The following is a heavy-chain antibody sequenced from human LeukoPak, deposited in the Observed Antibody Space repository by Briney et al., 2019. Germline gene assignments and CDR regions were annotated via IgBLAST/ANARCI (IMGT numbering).Heavy chain of an antibody. Sequence: GGSLRLSCAASGFTFSSYSMNWVRQAPGKGLEWISCITSRRSNVYYADSVKGRFTISRDSAKNSLYLQMNSLSAEDAAVYVYSKERGGTDGDYFDYWGQGIPVTVSS. CDR1: GFTFSSYS. CDR3: SKERGGTDGDYFDY. D-gene: IGHD4-17*01. V-gene: IGHV3-21*04. J-gene: IGHJ4*02. CDR2: ITSRRSNV.